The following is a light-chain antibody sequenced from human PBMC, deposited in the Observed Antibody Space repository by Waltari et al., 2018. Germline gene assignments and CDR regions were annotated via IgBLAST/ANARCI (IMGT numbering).Light chain of an antibody. J-gene: IGKJ5*01. V-gene: IGKV3-20*01. CDR2: GAA. CDR1: QSLSSSY. Sequence: EIVLTQSPGTLSLSPGERATLSCRASQSLSSSYLAWYQQNPGQPPRLLIYGAASRTTGSPDRFSGGGYVTVFTLSISRLEPEDYAVYYCQKYGSSPRTFGQGTRLEIK. CDR3: QKYGSSPRT.